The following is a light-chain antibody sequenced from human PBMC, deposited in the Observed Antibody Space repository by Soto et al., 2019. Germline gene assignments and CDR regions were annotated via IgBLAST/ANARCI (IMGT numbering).Light chain of an antibody. CDR3: QQANSFPTM. CDR1: QAISGW. J-gene: IGKJ1*01. V-gene: IGKV1-12*01. CDR2: AAS. Sequence: DIQMTQSPSSVSASVGDRVTITCRASQAISGWVAWYQQKPGKVPKLLIYAASILQSGVPSRFSGSGSGTDYTLTISNLQPEDFATYYCQQANSFPTMFGQGTKVEIK.